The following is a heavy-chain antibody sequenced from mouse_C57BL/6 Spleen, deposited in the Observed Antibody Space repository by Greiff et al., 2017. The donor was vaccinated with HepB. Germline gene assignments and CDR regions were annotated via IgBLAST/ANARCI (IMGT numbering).Heavy chain of an antibody. D-gene: IGHD2-2*01. J-gene: IGHJ4*01. CDR1: GFTFSSYA. V-gene: IGHV5-9-1*02. Sequence: EVQGVESGEGLVKPGGSLKLSCAASGFTFSSYAMSWVRQTPEKRLEWVAYISSGGDYIYYADTVKGRFTISRDNARNTLYLQMSSLKSEDTAMYYCTSYGSLYAMDYWGQGTSVTVSS. CDR3: TSYGSLYAMDY. CDR2: ISSGGDYI.